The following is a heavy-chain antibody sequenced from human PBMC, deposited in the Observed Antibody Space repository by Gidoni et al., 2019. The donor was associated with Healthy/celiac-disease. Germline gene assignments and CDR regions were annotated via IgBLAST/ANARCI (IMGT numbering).Heavy chain of an antibody. V-gene: IGHV3-15*01. D-gene: IGHD3-22*01. CDR3: TTGTYYYDSSGYYGTLGYY. J-gene: IGHJ4*02. CDR2: IKSKTDGGTT. CDR1: GFTFSNAW. Sequence: EVQLVESGGGLVKPGGSLRLSCAASGFTFSNAWMSWVRQAPGKGLEWVGRIKSKTDGGTTDYAAPVKGRFTISRDDSKNTLYLQMNSLKTEDTAVYYCTTGTYYYDSSGYYGTLGYYWGQGTLVTVSS.